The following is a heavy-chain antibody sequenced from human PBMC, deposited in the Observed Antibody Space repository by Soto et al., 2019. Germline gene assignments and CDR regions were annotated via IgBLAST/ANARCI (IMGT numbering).Heavy chain of an antibody. D-gene: IGHD2-21*01. Sequence: QVQLQESGPGLVKPSETLSLTCTVSGVSISSDYWTWLRQSPGKGLEWIAYTSHTGTTDYNPSLKSRVTISLDTSKNQFSLKLSSVTAADTAVYYCARCPPVMDAFDIWGQGTKVTVSP. CDR1: GVSISSDY. CDR3: ARCPPVMDAFDI. J-gene: IGHJ3*02. CDR2: TSHTGTT. V-gene: IGHV4-59*01.